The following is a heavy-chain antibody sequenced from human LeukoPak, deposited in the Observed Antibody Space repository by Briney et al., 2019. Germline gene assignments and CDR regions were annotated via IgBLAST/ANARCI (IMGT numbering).Heavy chain of an antibody. CDR3: ARGPIKSDFVDY. CDR2: IKQDGSEK. Sequence: PGGSLRLSCAASGFTFSSDWMSWVRQAPGKGLEWVANIKQDGSEKYYVDSVKGRFTISRDNAKNSLYLQMNSLRAEDTAVYYCARGPIKSDFVDYWGQGTLVTVSS. J-gene: IGHJ4*02. V-gene: IGHV3-7*03. D-gene: IGHD5-12*01. CDR1: GFTFSSDW.